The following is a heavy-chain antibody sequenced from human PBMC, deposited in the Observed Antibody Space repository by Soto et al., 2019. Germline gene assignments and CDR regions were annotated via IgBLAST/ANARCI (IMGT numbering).Heavy chain of an antibody. V-gene: IGHV4-34*01. CDR3: ARGPRGYSYGRYYYGMDV. D-gene: IGHD5-18*01. Sequence: QVQLQQWGAGLLKPSETLSLTCAVYGGSFSGYYWSWIRQPPGKGLEWIGEINHSGSTNYNPSLQSQVTISVHTSQNQFSPKLSSVTAADTAVYYCARGPRGYSYGRYYYGMDVWGQGTTVTVSS. CDR2: INHSGST. CDR1: GGSFSGYY. J-gene: IGHJ6*02.